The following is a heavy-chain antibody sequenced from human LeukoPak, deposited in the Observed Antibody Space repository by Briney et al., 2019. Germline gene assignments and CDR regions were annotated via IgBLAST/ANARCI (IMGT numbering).Heavy chain of an antibody. J-gene: IGHJ6*03. V-gene: IGHV3-21*01. CDR1: GFTFSSYS. Sequence: KPGESLTLSCAASGFTFSSYSMNCVRQPPGEGLEWVSSISNSSRYIYYADSVKGRFTISRDSAKHSLYLQMNRLSAEDTAVYYCARVRSTPHGYMDVWGKGTTVTVSS. CDR3: ARVRSTPHGYMDV. D-gene: IGHD3-3*01. CDR2: ISNSSRYI.